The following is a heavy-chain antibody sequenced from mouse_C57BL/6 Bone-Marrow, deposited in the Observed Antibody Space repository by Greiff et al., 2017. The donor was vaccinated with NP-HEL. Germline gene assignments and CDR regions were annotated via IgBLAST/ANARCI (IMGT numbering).Heavy chain of an antibody. V-gene: IGHV1-81*01. J-gene: IGHJ3*01. CDR2: IYPRSGNT. CDR3: ASGDLAY. CDR1: GYTFTSYG. Sequence: QVHVKQSGAELARPGASVKLSCKASGYTFTSYGISWVKQRTGQGLEWIGEIYPRSGNTYYNEKFKGKATLTADKSSSTAYMELRSLTSEDSAVYFCASGDLAYWGQGTMVTVSA.